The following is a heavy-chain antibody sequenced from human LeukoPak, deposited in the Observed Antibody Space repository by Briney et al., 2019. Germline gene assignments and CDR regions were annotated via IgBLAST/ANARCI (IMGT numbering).Heavy chain of an antibody. CDR1: GFTFSSYS. V-gene: IGHV3-21*01. CDR2: ISSSSSYI. D-gene: IGHD2-15*01. CDR3: ARDSDRGDIVVVVAAPDY. J-gene: IGHJ4*02. Sequence: GGSLRLSCAASGFTFSSYSMNWVRQAPGKGLEWVSSISSSSSYIYYADSVKGRFTISRDNSKNTLYLQMNSLRAEDTAVYYCARDSDRGDIVVVVAAPDYWGQGTLVTVSS.